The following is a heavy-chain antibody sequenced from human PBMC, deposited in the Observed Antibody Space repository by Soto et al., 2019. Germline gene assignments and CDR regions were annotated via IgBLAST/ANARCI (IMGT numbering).Heavy chain of an antibody. J-gene: IGHJ3*02. CDR3: ARSLIMADRAYDI. Sequence: LXESLKISFKGSGYTFTSYWIAWVRQMPGKGLEWMGIIYPADSDTRYSPSFQGQVTISADKSISTAYLQWSSLKASDTAIYYCARSLIMADRAYDIWGQGTMVTVSS. V-gene: IGHV5-51*01. CDR1: GYTFTSYW. D-gene: IGHD5-12*01. CDR2: IYPADSDT.